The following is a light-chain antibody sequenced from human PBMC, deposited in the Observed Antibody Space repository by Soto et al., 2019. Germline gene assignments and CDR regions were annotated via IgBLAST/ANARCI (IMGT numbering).Light chain of an antibody. CDR3: ETWDTNARV. J-gene: IGLJ3*02. CDR2: LEGSGSY. Sequence: QPVLTQSSSASASLGSSVKLTCTLSSGHSRHTIAWHQQQPGKAPRYLMKLEGSGSYNTGSGVPDRFSGSSSGADRYLTISNLQSEDEADYYCETWDTNARVFGGGTQLTVL. CDR1: SGHSRHT. V-gene: IGLV4-60*03.